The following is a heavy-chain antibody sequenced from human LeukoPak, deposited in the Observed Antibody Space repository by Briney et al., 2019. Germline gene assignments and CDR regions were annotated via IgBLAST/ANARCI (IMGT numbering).Heavy chain of an antibody. D-gene: IGHD3-22*01. Sequence: GGSLRLSCAASGFTFSSYGMHWVRQAPGKGLEWVAVIWYDGSNKYYADSVKGRFTISRDNSKNTLYLQMNSLRAEDTAVYYCATDYYDSSGYYLDAFDIWGQGTMVTVSS. V-gene: IGHV3-33*01. J-gene: IGHJ3*02. CDR3: ATDYYDSSGYYLDAFDI. CDR1: GFTFSSYG. CDR2: IWYDGSNK.